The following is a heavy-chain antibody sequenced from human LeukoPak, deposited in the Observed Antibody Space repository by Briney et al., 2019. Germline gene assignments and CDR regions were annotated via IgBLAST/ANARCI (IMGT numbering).Heavy chain of an antibody. D-gene: IGHD3-3*01. CDR2: VLSDEDSQ. CDR1: GFSFTKFA. CDR3: TKDDRFFGSYSDS. J-gene: IGHJ4*02. Sequence: GGSLRLSCAASGFSFTKFAMHWIRQSPGKGLEWVATVLSDEDSQYYADSGKGRFSISRDTSASTLDLQMNSLRPEDTAVYYCTKDDRFFGSYSDSWGQGTLVTVSS. V-gene: IGHV3-30*18.